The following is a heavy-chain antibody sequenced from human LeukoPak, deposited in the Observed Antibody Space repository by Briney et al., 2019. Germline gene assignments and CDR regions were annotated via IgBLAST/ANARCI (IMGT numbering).Heavy chain of an antibody. CDR1: GGSFSGYY. CDR2: IYYSGST. V-gene: IGHV4-39*01. J-gene: IGHJ4*02. CDR3: ARHVLDYDILTGYYEGYFDY. D-gene: IGHD3-9*01. Sequence: PSETLSLTCAVYGGSFSGYYWGWIRQPPGKGLEWIGSIYYSGSTYYNPSLKSRVTISVDTSKNQFSLKLSSVTAADTAVYYCARHVLDYDILTGYYEGYFDYWGQGTLVTVSS.